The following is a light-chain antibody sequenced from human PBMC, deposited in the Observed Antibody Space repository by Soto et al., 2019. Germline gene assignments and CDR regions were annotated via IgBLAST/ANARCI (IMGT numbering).Light chain of an antibody. CDR3: HQRQSWPRT. J-gene: IGKJ1*01. Sequence: EIVLTQSPATLSSVPGDRVTLSCRASQAVNTRLAWYQHRPGQAPRLLSYLASNRAAGVPARFSGSGSGTDFTLTISDVEPEDFAVYYCHQRQSWPRTFGQGTTVDI. V-gene: IGKV3-11*01. CDR1: QAVNTR. CDR2: LAS.